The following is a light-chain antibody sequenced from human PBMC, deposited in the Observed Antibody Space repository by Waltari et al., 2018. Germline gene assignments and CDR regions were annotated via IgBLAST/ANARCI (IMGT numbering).Light chain of an antibody. Sequence: QSALTQPASVSGSPGQSITISCPGTSRDVGGFYFVSWYQQHPAKAPKLIISNVSRRPSGVSYRFSGSKSGNRASLTISGLQAEDEATYYCSSYTSDYTYVFGTGTEVTVV. J-gene: IGLJ1*01. CDR1: SRDVGGFYF. CDR2: NVS. V-gene: IGLV2-14*03. CDR3: SSYTSDYTYV.